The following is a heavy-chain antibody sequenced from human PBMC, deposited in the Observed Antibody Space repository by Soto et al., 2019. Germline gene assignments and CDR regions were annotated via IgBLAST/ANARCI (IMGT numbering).Heavy chain of an antibody. CDR3: ARDAAVPGEADRFDY. J-gene: IGHJ4*02. D-gene: IGHD2-15*01. CDR1: GDSITSNVW. V-gene: IGHV4-4*02. Sequence: QVHLQESGPGLVKPSGTLSLTCAVSGDSITSNVWWSWIRQSPGKGLEWIGEAYHNGLTNYNPSLKGRVTMSTDTAKNPFSLKLTSGTAADTAMYYCARDAAVPGEADRFDYWGQGTLVTVSS. CDR2: AYHNGLT.